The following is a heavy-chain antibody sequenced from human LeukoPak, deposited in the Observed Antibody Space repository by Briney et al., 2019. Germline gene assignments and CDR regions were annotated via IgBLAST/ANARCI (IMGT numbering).Heavy chain of an antibody. CDR1: GDSISSNSAA. D-gene: IGHD1-1*01. V-gene: IGHV6-1*01. CDR2: TYYRSKWYT. Sequence: SQTLSLTSAISGDSISSNSAAWNWIRQSPSRGLEWLGRTYYRSKWYTYYEAPVKSRIAINRDTSKNQLSLQLNSVTPEDTAVYYCARSTGPIDYWGQGTLVTVSS. J-gene: IGHJ4*02. CDR3: ARSTGPIDY.